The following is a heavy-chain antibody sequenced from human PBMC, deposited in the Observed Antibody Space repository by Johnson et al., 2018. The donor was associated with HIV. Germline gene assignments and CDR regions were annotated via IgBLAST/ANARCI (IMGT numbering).Heavy chain of an antibody. CDR2: IKNKADGGPP. CDR3: TTGISWYGAITFDI. J-gene: IGHJ3*02. Sequence: VQLVESGGGVVRPGGSLRLSCAASGFIFSNAWMSWLRQAPGKGLEWAGHIKNKADGGPPDYAAPVTGRFTISRDDSKSTLYLQMNSLKTEDTAVYYCTTGISWYGAITFDIWGQGTMVTVSS. CDR1: GFIFSNAW. D-gene: IGHD3-10*01. V-gene: IGHV3-15*01.